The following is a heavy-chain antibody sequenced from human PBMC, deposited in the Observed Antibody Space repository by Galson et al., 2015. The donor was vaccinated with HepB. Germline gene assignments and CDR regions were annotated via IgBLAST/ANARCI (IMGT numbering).Heavy chain of an antibody. J-gene: IGHJ6*02. Sequence: SVKVSCKASGYTFTSYAMHWVRQAPGQRLEWMGWINAGNGNTKYSQKFQGRVTITRDTSASTAYMELSSLRSEDTAVYYCASSVVVPAAIRDHYYYYYGMDVWGQGTTVTVSS. CDR1: GYTFTSYA. CDR2: INAGNGNT. V-gene: IGHV1-3*01. D-gene: IGHD2-2*02. CDR3: ASSVVVPAAIRDHYYYYYGMDV.